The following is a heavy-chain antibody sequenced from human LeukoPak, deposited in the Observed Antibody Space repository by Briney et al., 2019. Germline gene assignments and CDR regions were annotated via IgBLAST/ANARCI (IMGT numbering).Heavy chain of an antibody. CDR1: GGSISSGGYY. CDR3: ARGGSSWYSDY. CDR2: IYYSGST. J-gene: IGHJ4*02. D-gene: IGHD6-13*01. V-gene: IGHV4-61*08. Sequence: SQTLSLTCTVSGGSISSGGYYWSWIRQPPGKGLEWIGYIYYSGSTNYNPSLKSRVTISVDTSKNQFSLKLSSVTAADTAVYYCARGGSSWYSDYWGQGTLVTVSS.